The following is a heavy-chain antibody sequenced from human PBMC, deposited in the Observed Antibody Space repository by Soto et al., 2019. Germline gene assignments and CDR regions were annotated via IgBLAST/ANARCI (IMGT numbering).Heavy chain of an antibody. D-gene: IGHD2-21*01. CDR2: IHHSGRT. CDR3: ARTFHDSVVTPPSELHL. Sequence: PSETLSLTCTVSGGSISTYYWNWIRQTPGKGLEWIGYIHHSGRTNYNPSLRSRVTISVDTSKNQFSLKLTSVTAADSAIYYRARTFHDSVVTPPSELHLWGQGALVTVSS. CDR1: GGSISTYY. J-gene: IGHJ1*01. V-gene: IGHV4-59*01.